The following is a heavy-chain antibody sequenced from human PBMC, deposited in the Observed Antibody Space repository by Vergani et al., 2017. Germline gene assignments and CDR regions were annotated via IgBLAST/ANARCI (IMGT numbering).Heavy chain of an antibody. J-gene: IGHJ3*02. D-gene: IGHD3-3*01. CDR1: GGTFSSYD. CDR3: ARETSGRDAFDI. V-gene: IGHV1-69*01. Sequence: QVQLVQSGAEVKKPGSSVKVSCKASGGTFSSYDISWVRQAPGQGLEWMGGIIPIFGTANYAQKFQGRVTITADESTITAYMELSSLRSEDTAVYYCARETSGRDAFDIWGQGTMVTVSS. CDR2: IIPIFGTA.